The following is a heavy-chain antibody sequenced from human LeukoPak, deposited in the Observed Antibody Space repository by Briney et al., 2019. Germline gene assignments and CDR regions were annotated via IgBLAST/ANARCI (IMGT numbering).Heavy chain of an antibody. CDR3: ARAPRIAAAGFDL. J-gene: IGHJ2*01. CDR1: GYTFTGYY. V-gene: IGHV1-2*04. D-gene: IGHD6-13*01. Sequence: ASVKVSCKASGYTFTGYYMHWVRQAPGQGLEWMGWINPNSGGTNYAQKFQGWVTMTRDTSISTAYMELSRLRSDDTAVYYCARAPRIAAAGFDLWGRGTLVTVSS. CDR2: INPNSGGT.